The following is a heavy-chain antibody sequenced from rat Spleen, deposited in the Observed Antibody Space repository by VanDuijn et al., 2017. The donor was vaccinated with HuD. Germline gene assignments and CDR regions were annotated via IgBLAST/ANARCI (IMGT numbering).Heavy chain of an antibody. V-gene: IGHV5-31*01. J-gene: IGHJ3*01. D-gene: IGHD1-10*01. CDR3: TRLNDAGVTTNWLAY. Sequence: EVQLVESGGGLVQPGRSLKLSCVASGFTFNNYWMTWIRQAPGKGLEWVASITKTGGSTYYPDSVKGRFTISSDNAKTTLFLQMDSLKSEDTATYYCTRLNDAGVTTNWLAYWGRGTLVTVSS. CDR2: ITKTGGST. CDR1: GFTFNNYW.